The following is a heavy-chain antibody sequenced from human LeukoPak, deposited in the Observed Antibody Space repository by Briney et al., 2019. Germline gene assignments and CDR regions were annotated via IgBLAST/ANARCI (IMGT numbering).Heavy chain of an antibody. D-gene: IGHD1-26*01. J-gene: IGHJ4*02. CDR2: IYYTGST. Sequence: SETLSLTCTVSGGSISSGGYYWIWIRQHAGKGLEWIGYIYYTGSTYYNPSPKSRVTVSVDTSKNQFFLKLRSVTAADTAVYYCARSLLRLSGSSDVWGQGTLVTVSS. CDR3: ARSLLRLSGSSDV. CDR1: GGSISSGGYY. V-gene: IGHV4-31*03.